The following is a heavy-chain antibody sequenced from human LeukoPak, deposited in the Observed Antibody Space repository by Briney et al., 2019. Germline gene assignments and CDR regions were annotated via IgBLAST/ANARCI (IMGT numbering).Heavy chain of an antibody. CDR1: GYTFTSYG. V-gene: IGHV1-18*01. J-gene: IGHJ6*03. D-gene: IGHD1-26*01. CDR2: ISAYNGNT. CDR3: AREVGLSYYYYYMDV. Sequence: VASVKVSCKASGYTFTSYGITWVRQAPGQGLEWMGWISAYNGNTNYAQKLQGRVTMTTDTSTSTAYMELRSLRSDDTAVYYCAREVGLSYYYYYMDVWGKGTTVTVSS.